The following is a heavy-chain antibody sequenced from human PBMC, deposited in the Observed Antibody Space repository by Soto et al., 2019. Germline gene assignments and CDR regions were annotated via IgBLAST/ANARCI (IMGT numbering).Heavy chain of an antibody. J-gene: IGHJ4*02. CDR1: SGSFSTYY. CDR3: ARGYYYDSVSAFPY. Sequence: QVQLQQWGAGLLKPSETLSLTCAVYSGSFSTYYWNWIRQPPGKGLEWIGEINQSGSTNYNPSLKSRVTMSVDTSKNQFSLKLNSVTAADTAVYYFARGYYYDSVSAFPYWGQGTLVTVSS. D-gene: IGHD3-10*01. CDR2: INQSGST. V-gene: IGHV4-34*01.